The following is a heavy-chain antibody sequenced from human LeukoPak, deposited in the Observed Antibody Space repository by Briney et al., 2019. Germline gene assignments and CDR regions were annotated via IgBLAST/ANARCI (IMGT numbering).Heavy chain of an antibody. CDR1: GFTFNSYW. V-gene: IGHV3-74*01. J-gene: IGHJ5*02. D-gene: IGHD2-2*01. CDR2: INPDGRST. CDR3: ARESPDDIVVVPAAVLNWFDP. Sequence: PGGSLRLSCAASGFTFNSYWMHWVRQAPGKGLVWVSRINPDGRSTNYADSVKGRFTISRDNAKNSLYLQMNSLRAEDTAVYYCARESPDDIVVVPAAVLNWFDPWGQGTLVTVSS.